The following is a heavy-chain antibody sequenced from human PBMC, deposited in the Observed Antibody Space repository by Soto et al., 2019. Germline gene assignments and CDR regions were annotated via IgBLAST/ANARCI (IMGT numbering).Heavy chain of an antibody. D-gene: IGHD6-6*01. CDR2: LIPIFGAA. J-gene: IGHJ5*02. CDR1: GGTFTNYV. CDR3: ARGRSSPNFDP. Sequence: QVQLVQSGAEVRKPGSSVKVSCKISGGTFTNYVISWLRQAPGQGLKWMGGLIPIFGAANLAQKFQGRVTITADESTSTVNMELSSLTSEDTAVYYCARGRSSPNFDPWGQGTLVTVSS. V-gene: IGHV1-69*01.